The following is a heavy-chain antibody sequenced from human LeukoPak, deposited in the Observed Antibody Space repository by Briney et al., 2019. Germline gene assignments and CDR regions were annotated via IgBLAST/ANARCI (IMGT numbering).Heavy chain of an antibody. V-gene: IGHV3-11*01. CDR3: AREGTTMVRGPTLYPRHYYYYGMDV. CDR1: GFTFSDYY. J-gene: IGHJ6*02. Sequence: GGSLRLSCAASGFTFSDYYMGWIGQAPGKGLEWVSDMSSSGSTIYYADSVKGRFTISRDNAKNSLYLQMNSLRAEDTAVYYCAREGTTMVRGPTLYPRHYYYYGMDVWGQGTTVTVSS. D-gene: IGHD3-10*01. CDR2: MSSSGSTI.